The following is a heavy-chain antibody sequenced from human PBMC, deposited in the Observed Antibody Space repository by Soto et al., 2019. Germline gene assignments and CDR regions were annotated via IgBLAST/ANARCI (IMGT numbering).Heavy chain of an antibody. Sequence: QVQLQESGPGLVKPSQTLSLTCTVSGDSISSGAYYWTWIRQHPGKGLEGIGYIYYSGSTHYNPSLKSRVTISVDTSKNQFSLKLSSVTAADTAVYYCARGCGGSCYTDYWGQGTLVTVSA. J-gene: IGHJ4*02. CDR3: ARGCGGSCYTDY. CDR1: GDSISSGAYY. V-gene: IGHV4-31*03. CDR2: IYYSGST. D-gene: IGHD2-15*01.